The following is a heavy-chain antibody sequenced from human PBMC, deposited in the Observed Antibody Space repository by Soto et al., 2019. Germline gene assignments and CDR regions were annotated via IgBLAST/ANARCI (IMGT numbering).Heavy chain of an antibody. D-gene: IGHD3-10*01. J-gene: IGHJ4*02. Sequence: GGSLRLSCAASGFTFSSYGMHWVRQAPGKGLEWVAVISYDGSNKYYADSVKGRFTISRDNSKNTLYLQMNSLRAEDTAVYYCAKESDPGWGTMVRGDLDYWGQGTLVTVSS. CDR1: GFTFSSYG. CDR2: ISYDGSNK. CDR3: AKESDPGWGTMVRGDLDY. V-gene: IGHV3-30*18.